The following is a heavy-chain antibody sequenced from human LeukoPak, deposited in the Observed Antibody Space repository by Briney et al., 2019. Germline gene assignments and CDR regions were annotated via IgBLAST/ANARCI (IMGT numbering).Heavy chain of an antibody. CDR3: AKDPDSGSNEGC. CDR2: ISGSGGST. V-gene: IGHV3-23*01. J-gene: IGHJ4*02. Sequence: PGVSLRLSCAASGFTFSSYAMSWVRQAPGKGLEWVSAISGSGGSTYYADSVKGRFTISRDNSKNTLYLQMNSLRAEDTAVYYCAKDPDSGSNEGCWGQGTLVTVSS. D-gene: IGHD1-26*01. CDR1: GFTFSSYA.